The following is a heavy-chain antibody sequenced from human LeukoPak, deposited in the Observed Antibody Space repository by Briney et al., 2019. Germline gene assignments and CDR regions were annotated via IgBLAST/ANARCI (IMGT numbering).Heavy chain of an antibody. D-gene: IGHD5-18*01. J-gene: IGHJ4*02. Sequence: GGSLRLSCAASGFTFSSYSMNWVRQAPGKGLEWVSSISSSSSYIYYADSVKGRFTTSRDNAKNSLYLQMNSLRAEDTAVYYCARVVVDTAMVTYYFDYWGQGTLVTVSS. CDR1: GFTFSSYS. CDR3: ARVVVDTAMVTYYFDY. V-gene: IGHV3-21*01. CDR2: ISSSSSYI.